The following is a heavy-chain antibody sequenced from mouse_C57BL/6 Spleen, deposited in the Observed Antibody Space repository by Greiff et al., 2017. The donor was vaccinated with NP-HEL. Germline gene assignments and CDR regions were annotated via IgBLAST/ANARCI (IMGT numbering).Heavy chain of an antibody. D-gene: IGHD2-5*01. CDR1: GFSFNTYA. CDR3: GRQVSNGDAMDD. J-gene: IGHJ4*01. V-gene: IGHV10-1*01. Sequence: EVQRVESGGGLVQPKGSLKLSCAASGFSFNTYAMNWVRQAPGKGLERVARIRSKSNNYATYYADSVKDRFTLSRDDSVSMLYLQMINLKTEDTAIYYCGRQVSNGDAMDDWGQGTSVTVSS. CDR2: IRSKSNNYAT.